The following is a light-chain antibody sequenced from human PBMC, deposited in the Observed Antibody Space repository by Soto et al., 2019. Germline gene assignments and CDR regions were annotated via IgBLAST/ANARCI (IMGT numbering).Light chain of an antibody. V-gene: IGLV2-14*01. Sequence: QSAVTQPASVSGSPGQSITISCTGTSGDVGGYNYVSWYQQHPGKAPKVMIYEVSDRPSGVSNRFSGSKSGNTASLTISGLQAEDEADYYCSSYTTSSTLVFGGGTKLTVL. CDR2: EVS. CDR3: SSYTTSSTLV. CDR1: SGDVGGYNY. J-gene: IGLJ2*01.